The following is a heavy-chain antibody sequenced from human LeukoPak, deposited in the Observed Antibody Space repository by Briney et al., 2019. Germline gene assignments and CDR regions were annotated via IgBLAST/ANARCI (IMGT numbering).Heavy chain of an antibody. J-gene: IGHJ6*03. D-gene: IGHD3-9*01. Sequence: SETLSLTCTVSGYSISSGYYWGWIRQPPGKGLEWIGSIYHSGSTYYNPSLKSRVTISVDTSKNQFSLKLSSVTAAETAVYYCARDLPYYDILTGYFYYYYYMDVWGKGTTVTVSS. CDR2: IYHSGST. V-gene: IGHV4-38-2*02. CDR1: GYSISSGYY. CDR3: ARDLPYYDILTGYFYYYYYMDV.